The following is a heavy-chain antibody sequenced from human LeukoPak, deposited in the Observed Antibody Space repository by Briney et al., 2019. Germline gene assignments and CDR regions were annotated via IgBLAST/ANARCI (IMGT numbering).Heavy chain of an antibody. J-gene: IGHJ5*02. V-gene: IGHV4-34*01. CDR2: INHSGST. Sequence: SETLSLTCAVYGGSFSGYYWSWIRQPPGKGLEWIGEINHSGSTNYNPSLKSRVTISVDTSKNQFSLKLSSVTAADTAVDYCARGLRFLEWLSDGRANWFDPWGQGTLVTVSS. CDR1: GGSFSGYY. CDR3: ARGLRFLEWLSDGRANWFDP. D-gene: IGHD3-3*01.